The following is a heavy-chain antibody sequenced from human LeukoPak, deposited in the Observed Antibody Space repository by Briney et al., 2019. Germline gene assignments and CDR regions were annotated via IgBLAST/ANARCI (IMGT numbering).Heavy chain of an antibody. Sequence: ASVKVSCKASGYTFTNYGITWVRQAPGQGLEWMGWISADYGNTNYAQKFQGRVTMTRDTSTSTVYMEMRSLRFDDTAVYYCARFWSGAGFFDYWGQGTLVTVSS. CDR1: GYTFTNYG. V-gene: IGHV1-18*01. D-gene: IGHD3-3*01. CDR2: ISADYGNT. CDR3: ARFWSGAGFFDY. J-gene: IGHJ4*02.